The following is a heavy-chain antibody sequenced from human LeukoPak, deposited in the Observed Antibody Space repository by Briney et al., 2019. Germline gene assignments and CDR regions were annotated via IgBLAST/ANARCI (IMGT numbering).Heavy chain of an antibody. Sequence: ASETLSLTCAVYGGSFSGYYWSWIRQPPGKGLEWIGEINHSGSTNYNPSLMSRATISVDTSKNQFSLKLSSVTAADTAVYYCARGAPSFTLRFTVFHYWGQGTLVTVSS. CDR1: GGSFSGYY. V-gene: IGHV4-34*01. CDR2: INHSGST. J-gene: IGHJ4*02. CDR3: ARGAPSFTLRFTVFHY. D-gene: IGHD4-17*01.